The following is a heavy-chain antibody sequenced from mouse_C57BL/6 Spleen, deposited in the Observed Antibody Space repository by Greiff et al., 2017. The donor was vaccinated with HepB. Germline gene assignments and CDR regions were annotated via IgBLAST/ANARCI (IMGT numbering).Heavy chain of an antibody. Sequence: EVKLQESGGGLVQPGGSLKLSCAASGFTFSDYGMAWVRQAPRKGPEWVAFISNLAYSIYYADTVTGRFTISRENAKNTLYLEMSSLRSEDTAMYYCARLYGSRTAYFDVWGTGTTVTVSS. V-gene: IGHV5-15*01. CDR2: ISNLAYSI. CDR1: GFTFSDYG. J-gene: IGHJ1*03. D-gene: IGHD1-1*01. CDR3: ARLYGSRTAYFDV.